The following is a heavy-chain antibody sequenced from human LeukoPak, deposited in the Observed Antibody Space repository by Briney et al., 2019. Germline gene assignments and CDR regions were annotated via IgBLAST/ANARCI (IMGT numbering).Heavy chain of an antibody. CDR3: ARDGIVSPRIPNYFDY. V-gene: IGHV1-69*13. Sequence: GASVKVSCKASGGTFSSYAISWVRQAPGQALEWMGGIIPIFGTANYAQKFQGRVTITADESTSTAYMELSSLRSEDTAVYYCARDGIVSPRIPNYFDYWGQGTLVTVSS. CDR2: IIPIFGTA. D-gene: IGHD1-14*01. J-gene: IGHJ4*02. CDR1: GGTFSSYA.